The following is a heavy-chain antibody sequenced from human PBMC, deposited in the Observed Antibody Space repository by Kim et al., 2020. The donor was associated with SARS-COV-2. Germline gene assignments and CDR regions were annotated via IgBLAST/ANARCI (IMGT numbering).Heavy chain of an antibody. Sequence: NYADSVKGRFTISRDNAKNSLYLQMNNLRAEDTAVYYCARPQYSSSWFYYYYGLDVWGQGTTVTVSS. CDR3: ARPQYSSSWFYYYYGLDV. D-gene: IGHD6-13*01. V-gene: IGHV3-11*03. J-gene: IGHJ6*02.